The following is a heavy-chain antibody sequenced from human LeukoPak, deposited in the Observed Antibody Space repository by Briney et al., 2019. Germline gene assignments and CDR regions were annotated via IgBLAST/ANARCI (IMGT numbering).Heavy chain of an antibody. V-gene: IGHV1-8*01. CDR1: GYTFTSYD. J-gene: IGHJ2*01. CDR2: MNPNGGNT. D-gene: IGHD4-17*01. Sequence: GASVKVSCKASGYTFTSYDINWVRQATGQGLEWMGWMNPNGGNTGYAQKFQGRVTMTRDTSTSTVYMELSSLRSEDTAVYYCARSYGDYGYWYFDLWGRGTLVTVSS. CDR3: ARSYGDYGYWYFDL.